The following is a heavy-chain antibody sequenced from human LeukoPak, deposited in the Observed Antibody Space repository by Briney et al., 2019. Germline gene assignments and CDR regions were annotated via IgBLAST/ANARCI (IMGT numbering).Heavy chain of an antibody. V-gene: IGHV1-46*01. Sequence: GASVKVSCKASGYTSTNYYMHWVRQAPGQGLEWMGIVNPSDGDTSYAQQFQGRVTMTRDTSTSTVYMELSSLRSEDTAVYYCATGRWSFDYWGRGTLVTVSS. J-gene: IGHJ4*02. CDR3: ATGRWSFDY. D-gene: IGHD4-23*01. CDR1: GYTSTNYY. CDR2: VNPSDGDT.